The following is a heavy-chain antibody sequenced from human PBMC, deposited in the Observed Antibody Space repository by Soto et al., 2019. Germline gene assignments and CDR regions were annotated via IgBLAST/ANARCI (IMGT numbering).Heavy chain of an antibody. V-gene: IGHV4-39*01. CDR2: VDYSGST. CDR1: GGSISSSSYY. Sequence: AETLSLTCTVSGGSISSSSYYWGWIGQPPGKGLEWIGSVDYSGSTYDNPSLKRRVTISVDTSKNQFSLKLSSVTAADTAVYYCARDRSGYYYGPPGFDSWGQGDLVTVSS. J-gene: IGHJ4*02. CDR3: ARDRSGYYYGPPGFDS. D-gene: IGHD3-22*01.